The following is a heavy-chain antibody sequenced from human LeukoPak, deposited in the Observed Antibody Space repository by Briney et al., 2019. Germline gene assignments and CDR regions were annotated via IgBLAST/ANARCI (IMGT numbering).Heavy chain of an antibody. Sequence: PGGSLRLSCAASGFTFSSYAMSWVRQAPGKGVEWVSAISGSGGSTYYADSVKGRFTISRDNSKNTLYLQMNSLRAEDTAVYYCAKDNYDSSGYYYDYYFDYWGQGTLVTVSS. J-gene: IGHJ4*02. V-gene: IGHV3-23*01. D-gene: IGHD3-22*01. CDR2: ISGSGGST. CDR3: AKDNYDSSGYYYDYYFDY. CDR1: GFTFSSYA.